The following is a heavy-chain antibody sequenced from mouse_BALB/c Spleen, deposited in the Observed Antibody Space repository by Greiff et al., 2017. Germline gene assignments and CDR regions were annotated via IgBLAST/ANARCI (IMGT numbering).Heavy chain of an antibody. V-gene: IGHV1-14*01. CDR1: GYTFTSYV. CDR3: ARDYGSSPYAMDY. Sequence: EVQLQQSGPELVKPGASVKMSCKASGYTFTSYVMHWVKQKPGQGLEWIGYINPYNDGTKYNEKFKGKATLTSDKSSSTAYMELSSLTSEDSAVYYCARDYGSSPYAMDYWGQGTAVTVSA. D-gene: IGHD1-1*01. J-gene: IGHJ4*01. CDR2: INPYNDGT.